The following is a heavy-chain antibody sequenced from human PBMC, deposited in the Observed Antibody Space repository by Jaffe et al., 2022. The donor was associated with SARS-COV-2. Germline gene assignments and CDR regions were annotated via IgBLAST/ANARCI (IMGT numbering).Heavy chain of an antibody. Sequence: QVQLVESGGGVVQPGRSLRLSCAASGFTFSSYAMHWVRQAPGKGLEWVAVISYDGSNKYYADSVKGRFTISRDNSKNTLYLQMNSLRAEDTAVYYCARGGDYGDYRTPDYWGQGTLVTVSS. D-gene: IGHD4-17*01. CDR2: ISYDGSNK. J-gene: IGHJ4*02. V-gene: IGHV3-30-3*01. CDR1: GFTFSSYA. CDR3: ARGGDYGDYRTPDY.